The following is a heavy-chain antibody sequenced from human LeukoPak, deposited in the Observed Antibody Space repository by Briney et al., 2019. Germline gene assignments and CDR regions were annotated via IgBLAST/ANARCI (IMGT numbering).Heavy chain of an antibody. Sequence: GSLRLSCAASGFTFSSYAMSWVRQAPGKGLEWVSAISGSGGSTYYADSAKGRFTISRDNSKNTLYLQMNSLRAEDTAVYYCARDDYGDFDYYYYGMDVWGQGTTVTVSS. CDR1: GFTFSSYA. D-gene: IGHD4-17*01. CDR2: ISGSGGST. J-gene: IGHJ6*02. V-gene: IGHV3-23*01. CDR3: ARDDYGDFDYYYYGMDV.